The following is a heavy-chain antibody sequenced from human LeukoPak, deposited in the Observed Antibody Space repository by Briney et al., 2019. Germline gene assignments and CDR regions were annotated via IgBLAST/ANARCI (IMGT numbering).Heavy chain of an antibody. CDR1: GGSISSISSNNYH. V-gene: IGHV4-39*07. CDR2: INHSGST. CDR3: ARGHPVQIFGVVISPFDP. Sequence: PSETLSLTCIVSGGSISSISSNNYHWGWIRQPPGKGLEWIGEINHSGSTNYNPSLKSRVTISVDTSKNQFSLKLSSVTAADTAVYYCARGHPVQIFGVVISPFDPWGQGTLVTVSS. J-gene: IGHJ5*02. D-gene: IGHD3-3*01.